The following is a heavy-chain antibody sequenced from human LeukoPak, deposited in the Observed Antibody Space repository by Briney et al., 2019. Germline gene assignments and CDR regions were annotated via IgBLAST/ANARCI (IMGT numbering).Heavy chain of an antibody. V-gene: IGHV3-23*01. Sequence: GGSLRLSCAASGFTFSSYAMSWVRQAPGKGLEWASAISGSGGSTYYAESVKGRFTISRDNSKDTLCLQMNSLRAEDTAVYYCAKSLMQQQLGCLDYWGQGTLVTVSS. J-gene: IGHJ4*02. D-gene: IGHD6-13*01. CDR2: ISGSGGST. CDR3: AKSLMQQQLGCLDY. CDR1: GFTFSSYA.